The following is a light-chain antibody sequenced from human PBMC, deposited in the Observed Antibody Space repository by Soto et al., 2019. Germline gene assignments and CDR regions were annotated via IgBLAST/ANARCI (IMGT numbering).Light chain of an antibody. CDR2: QVS. CDR3: LQATHWPHT. V-gene: IGKV2-30*02. Sequence: DFVLTQSPLSLSVTLGQPSSISCWSGRSLVHSDGKIYLIWFQQRPGQSPRRLIYQVSNRYSGVPDRFSGSGSVTDFTLKISRVAAEDVGVYYCLQATHWPHTFGQGTKVDIK. CDR1: RSLVHSDGKIY. J-gene: IGKJ2*01.